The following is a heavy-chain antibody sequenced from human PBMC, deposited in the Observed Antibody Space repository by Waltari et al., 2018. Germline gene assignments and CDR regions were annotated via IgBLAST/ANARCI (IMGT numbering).Heavy chain of an antibody. CDR1: GGSFSGYY. CDR3: ARGGDFWSGAHYYYYYYMDV. Sequence: QVQLQQWGAGLLKPSETLSLTCAVYGGSFSGYYWSWIRQPPGKGLEWIGEINHSGSTNYNPSLKSRVTISVDTSKNQFSLKLSSVTAADTAVYYCARGGDFWSGAHYYYYYYMDVWGKGTTVTISS. CDR2: INHSGST. V-gene: IGHV4-34*01. J-gene: IGHJ6*03. D-gene: IGHD3-3*01.